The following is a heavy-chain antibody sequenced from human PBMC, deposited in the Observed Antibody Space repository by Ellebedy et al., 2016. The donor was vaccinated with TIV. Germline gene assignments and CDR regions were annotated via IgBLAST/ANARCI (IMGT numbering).Heavy chain of an antibody. Sequence: SLKISXAASGFTFDDYAMHWVRQAPGKGLEWVSGISWNSGSIGYADSVKGRFTISRDNAKNSLYLQMNSLRAEDTALYYCAKDMGWLQQYYYYGMDVWGQGTTVTVSS. CDR2: ISWNSGSI. V-gene: IGHV3-9*01. J-gene: IGHJ6*02. CDR3: AKDMGWLQQYYYYGMDV. CDR1: GFTFDDYA. D-gene: IGHD5-24*01.